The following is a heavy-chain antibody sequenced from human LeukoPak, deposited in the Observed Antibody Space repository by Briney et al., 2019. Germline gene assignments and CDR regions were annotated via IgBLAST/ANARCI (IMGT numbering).Heavy chain of an antibody. CDR3: ARVMQAARPPFKDV. CDR2: INHSGTT. Sequence: GSLRLSCAASGFTLTDYAMSWVRQAPGKGLEWIGEINHSGTTNYNPSLKSRVTISVDTSKNQFSLKLSSVTAADTAVYYCARVMQAARPPFKDVWGKGTTVTVSS. V-gene: IGHV4-34*01. CDR1: GFTLTDYA. J-gene: IGHJ6*04. D-gene: IGHD6-6*01.